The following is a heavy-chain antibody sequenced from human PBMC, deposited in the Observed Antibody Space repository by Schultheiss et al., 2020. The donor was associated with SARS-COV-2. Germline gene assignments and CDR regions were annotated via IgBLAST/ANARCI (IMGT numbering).Heavy chain of an antibody. D-gene: IGHD5-18*01. V-gene: IGHV3-23*01. J-gene: IGHJ4*02. CDR2: IGETLDRT. CDR1: GFTFRSYA. Sequence: VGSLRLSCAASGFTFRSYAMSWVRLAPGKGLEWVSGIGETLDRTYYADSVKGRFTISRDNSKNTVYLQMNSLRGEDTAVYYCAKGSFSYGYDDFDYWGQGILVTVSS. CDR3: AKGSFSYGYDDFDY.